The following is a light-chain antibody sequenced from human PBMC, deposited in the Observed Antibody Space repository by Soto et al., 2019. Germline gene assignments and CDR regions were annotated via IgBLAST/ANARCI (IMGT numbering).Light chain of an antibody. CDR2: GES. CDR1: QSVSSSY. V-gene: IGKV3-20*01. J-gene: IGKJ1*01. Sequence: EIVLTQSPGTLSLSPGERATLSCRASQSVSSSYLAWYQQKPGQAKRPLIYGESSRATGIPDRFSGSGSGTDSDRTISRMEPEDFAVYYCQQYGSSPPTWTFGQGTKVDIK. CDR3: QQYGSSPPTWT.